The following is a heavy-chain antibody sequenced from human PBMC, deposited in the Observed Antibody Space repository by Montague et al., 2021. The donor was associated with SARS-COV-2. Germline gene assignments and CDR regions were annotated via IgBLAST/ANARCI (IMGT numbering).Heavy chain of an antibody. CDR1: GDSVTRSWDT. CDR2: TDYMCKWYN. D-gene: IGHD2-2*01. V-gene: IGHV6-1*01. J-gene: IGHJ4*02. CDR3: ARIPVGSKYYFDF. Sequence: CAISGDSVTRSWDTGADRKRSRSNCSHVRRRTDYMCKWYNDYAESVKSRITIDPDTSKHQFSLHLNSVTPEDTAVYYCARIPVGSKYYFDFWGQGTLVTVSA.